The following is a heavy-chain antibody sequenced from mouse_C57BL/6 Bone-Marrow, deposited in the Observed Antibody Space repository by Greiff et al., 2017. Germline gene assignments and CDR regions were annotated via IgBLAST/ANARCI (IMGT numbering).Heavy chain of an antibody. CDR3: ARSITTGASYYAMDY. CDR2: IYPGSGST. CDR1: GYTFTSYW. Sequence: QVQLQQPGAELVKPGASVKMSCKASGYTFTSYWITWVKQRPGQGLEWIGDIYPGSGSTNYNEKFKSKATLTVDTSSSTAYMQLSSLTSDDSSVYYCARSITTGASYYAMDYWGQGTSVTVSS. D-gene: IGHD1-1*01. V-gene: IGHV1-55*01. J-gene: IGHJ4*01.